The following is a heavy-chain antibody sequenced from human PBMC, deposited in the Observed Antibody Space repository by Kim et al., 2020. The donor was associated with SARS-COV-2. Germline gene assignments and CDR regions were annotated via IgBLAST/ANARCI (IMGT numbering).Heavy chain of an antibody. CDR1: GFTFSSYA. CDR2: ISYDGSNK. CDR3: ARERIPKQRKYSSSNDAFDI. D-gene: IGHD6-6*01. J-gene: IGHJ3*02. V-gene: IGHV3-30-3*01. Sequence: GGSLRLSCAASGFTFSSYAMHWVRQAPGKGLEWVAVISYDGSNKYYADSVKGRFTISRDNSKNTLYLQMNSLRAEDTAVYYCARERIPKQRKYSSSNDAFDIWGQGTMVTVSS.